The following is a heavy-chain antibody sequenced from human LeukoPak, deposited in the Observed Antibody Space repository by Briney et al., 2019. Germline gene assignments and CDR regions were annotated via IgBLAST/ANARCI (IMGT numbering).Heavy chain of an antibody. CDR3: ARGGRYSSGWAYFDY. CDR1: GGSFSGYY. Sequence: SETLSLTCAVYGGSFSGYYWSWIRQPPGKGLEWIGEINHSGSTNYNPSLESRVTISVDTSKNQFSLKLSSVTAADTAVYYCARGGRYSSGWAYFDYWGQGTLVTVSS. J-gene: IGHJ4*02. D-gene: IGHD6-19*01. V-gene: IGHV4-34*01. CDR2: INHSGST.